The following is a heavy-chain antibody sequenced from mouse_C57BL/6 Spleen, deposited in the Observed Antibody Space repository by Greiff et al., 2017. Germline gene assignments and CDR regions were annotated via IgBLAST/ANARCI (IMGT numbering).Heavy chain of an antibody. J-gene: IGHJ3*01. V-gene: IGHV1-62-2*01. D-gene: IGHD2-5*01. CDR2: FYPGSGSI. Sequence: VQLQESGAELVKPGASVKLSCKASGYTFTEYTIHWVKQRSGQGLEWIGWFYPGSGSIKYNEKFKDKATLTADKSSSTVYMELSRLTSEDSAVYFCARHEEKAYYSNYVPFAYWGQGTLVTVSA. CDR1: GYTFTEYT. CDR3: ARHEEKAYYSNYVPFAY.